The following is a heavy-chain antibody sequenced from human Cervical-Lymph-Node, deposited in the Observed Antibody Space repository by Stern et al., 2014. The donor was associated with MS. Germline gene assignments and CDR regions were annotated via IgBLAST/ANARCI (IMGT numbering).Heavy chain of an antibody. Sequence: MQLVESGPGLVKPSETLSLTCTVSGGSVSSGSYYWSWIRQPPGKGLEWIGYIYYSGSTNYNPSLKSRVTISVDTSKNQFSLKLSSVTAADTAVYYCARMGDYLDYWGQGTLVTVSS. CDR1: GGSVSSGSYY. D-gene: IGHD3-16*01. CDR2: IYYSGST. CDR3: ARMGDYLDY. V-gene: IGHV4-61*01. J-gene: IGHJ4*02.